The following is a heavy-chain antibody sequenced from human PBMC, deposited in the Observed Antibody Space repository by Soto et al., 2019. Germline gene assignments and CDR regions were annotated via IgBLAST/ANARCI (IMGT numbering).Heavy chain of an antibody. CDR3: AANGPEHIVVVPAEPDAFDI. CDR2: IVVGSGNT. CDR1: GFTFTSSA. D-gene: IGHD2-2*01. V-gene: IGHV1-58*02. J-gene: IGHJ3*02. Sequence: SVKVSCKASGFTFTSSAMQWVRQARGQRLEWIGWIVVGSGNTNYAQKFQERVTITGDMSTSTAYMELSSLRSEDTAVYYCAANGPEHIVVVPAEPDAFDIWGQGKMVTVSS.